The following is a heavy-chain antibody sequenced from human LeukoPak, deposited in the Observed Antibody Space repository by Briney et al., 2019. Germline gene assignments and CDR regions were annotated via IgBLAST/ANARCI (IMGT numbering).Heavy chain of an antibody. D-gene: IGHD6-6*01. CDR2: ISSRSSYI. CDR1: GFTFSSYS. CDR3: ARGGAARPDY. Sequence: GGSLRLSCAASGFTFSSYSMNWVRQAPGKGLEWVSSISSRSSYIYYADSVKGRFTISRDNAKNSLYLQMNTLRAEDTAVYYCARGGAARPDYWGRGMLVSVSS. V-gene: IGHV3-21*01. J-gene: IGHJ4*02.